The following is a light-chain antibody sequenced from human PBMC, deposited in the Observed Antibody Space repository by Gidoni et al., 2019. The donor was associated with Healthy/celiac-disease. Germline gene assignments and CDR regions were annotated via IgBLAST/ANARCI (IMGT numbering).Light chain of an antibody. CDR1: SSNNGSNY. CDR2: RNK. V-gene: IGLV1-47*01. J-gene: IGLJ3*02. Sequence: SVLPQPPSASGTPGQRVTISCSGSSSNNGSNYVYWYQQIPGTAPKLLISRNKQLPSGVPGRFSGSKSGTAASLASSGLRTEDEAYYYCAAWDDSLSGVVGGGTKLTVL. CDR3: AAWDDSLSGV.